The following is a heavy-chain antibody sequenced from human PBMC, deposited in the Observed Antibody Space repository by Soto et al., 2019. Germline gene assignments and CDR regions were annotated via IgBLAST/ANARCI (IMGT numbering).Heavy chain of an antibody. CDR2: IYTSGST. CDR3: ARDFPYSSSWYAGFDY. V-gene: IGHV4-4*07. D-gene: IGHD6-13*01. CDR1: GGSISSYY. Sequence: LSLTCTVSGGSISSYYWSWIRQPAGKGLEWIGRIYTSGSTNYNPSLKSRVTMSVDTSKNQFSPKLSSVTAADTAVYYCARDFPYSSSWYAGFDYWGQGTLVTVSS. J-gene: IGHJ4*02.